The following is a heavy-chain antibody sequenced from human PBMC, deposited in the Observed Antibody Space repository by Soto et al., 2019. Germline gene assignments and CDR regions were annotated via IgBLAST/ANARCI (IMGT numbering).Heavy chain of an antibody. CDR1: GYTFTSYG. V-gene: IGHV1-18*01. J-gene: IGHJ6*02. Sequence: QVQLVQSGAEVKKPGASVKVSCKASGYTFTSYGISWVRQAPGQGLEWMGWISAYNGNTNDAQKLQGRVTMTTDTTTSTAYMERRSLRSDDTAVYYWASLGATIRDTYYYYGMDVWGQGTTVTVSS. D-gene: IGHD5-12*01. CDR3: ASLGATIRDTYYYYGMDV. CDR2: ISAYNGNT.